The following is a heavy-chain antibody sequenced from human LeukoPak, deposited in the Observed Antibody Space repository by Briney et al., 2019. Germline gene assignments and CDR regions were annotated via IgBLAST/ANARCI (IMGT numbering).Heavy chain of an antibody. V-gene: IGHV3-74*01. CDR2: INSDGINT. CDR1: GFTVSSNY. Sequence: GGSLRLSCAASGFTVSSNYMSWVRQAPGKGLVWVSRINSDGINTSYADSVKGRFTISRDNAKNTLNLQMNSLRAEDTAVYYCARDLGQYYDTSDNWFGPWGQGTLVTVSS. D-gene: IGHD3-22*01. J-gene: IGHJ5*02. CDR3: ARDLGQYYDTSDNWFGP.